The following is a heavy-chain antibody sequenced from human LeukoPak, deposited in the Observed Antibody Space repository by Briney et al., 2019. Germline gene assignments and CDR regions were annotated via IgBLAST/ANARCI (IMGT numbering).Heavy chain of an antibody. Sequence: AGGSLRLSCAASGFTFSSYTMSWVRQAPGKGLEGVSTIITSDGNTYYADSVKGRFTVSRDNSKNTLFLQMNSLRAEDTAVYYCAKDGGLWVSAHWGDSWGRGTLVTVSS. CDR3: AKDGGLWVSAHWGDS. CDR1: GFTFSSYT. J-gene: IGHJ4*02. V-gene: IGHV3-23*01. D-gene: IGHD7-27*01. CDR2: IITSDGNT.